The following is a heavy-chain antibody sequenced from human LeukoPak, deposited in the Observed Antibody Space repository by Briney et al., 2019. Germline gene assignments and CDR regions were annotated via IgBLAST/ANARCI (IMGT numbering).Heavy chain of an antibody. CDR3: ARGSNSGYDYNYYYGMDV. CDR1: GYTFTSYY. V-gene: IGHV1-46*01. CDR2: XXXGGGST. J-gene: IGHJ6*02. Sequence: GASVKVSCKASGYTFTSYYMHWVRQAPGQGLEWMGIXXXGGGSTSYAQKFQGRVTMTRDTSTSTVYMELSSLRSEDTAVYYCARGSNSGYDYNYYYGMDVWGQGTTVTVSS. D-gene: IGHD5-12*01.